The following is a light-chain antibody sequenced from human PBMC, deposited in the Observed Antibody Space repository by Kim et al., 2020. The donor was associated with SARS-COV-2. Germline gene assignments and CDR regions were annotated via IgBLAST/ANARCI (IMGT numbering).Light chain of an antibody. Sequence: SYELTQPPSVSVSPGQTASITCSGDKLGNKYACWYQQKPGQSPVLVIYQNDKRPPGIPERFSGSNSGNTATLTISGTQAMDEADYYCQAWDISTYVVFGG. CDR2: QND. CDR3: QAWDISTYVV. V-gene: IGLV3-1*01. CDR1: KLGNKY. J-gene: IGLJ2*01.